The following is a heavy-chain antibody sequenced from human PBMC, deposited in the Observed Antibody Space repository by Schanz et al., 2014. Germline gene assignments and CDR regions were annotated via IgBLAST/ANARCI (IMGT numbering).Heavy chain of an antibody. CDR2: ISSGSSTI. CDR3: ATSYSSSSYFYVMDV. Sequence: QVQLVESGGGLVKPGGSLRLSCVVSGFIFSDHYVSWIRQAPGKGLEWISYISSGSSTIHYADSVKGRFTISRDNAKNSLFLQMNSLRAEDTAIYYCATSYSSSSYFYVMDVWGQGTTVTVSS. J-gene: IGHJ6*02. CDR1: GFIFSDHY. D-gene: IGHD6-6*01. V-gene: IGHV3-11*01.